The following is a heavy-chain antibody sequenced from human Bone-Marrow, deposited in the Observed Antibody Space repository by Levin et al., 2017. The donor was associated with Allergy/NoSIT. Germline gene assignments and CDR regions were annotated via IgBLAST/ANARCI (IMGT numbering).Heavy chain of an antibody. D-gene: IGHD3-10*01. Sequence: GGSLRLSCAASGFTFSSYGMHWVRQAPGKGLEWVALISYDGSNKYYADSVKGRFTISRDNSKNTVYLQMNSLRAEDPDVYYCAKDYYGSGSYNWYFALWGHGTLVTVSS. CDR1: GFTFSSYG. V-gene: IGHV3-30*18. CDR3: AKDYYGSGSYNWYFAL. CDR2: ISYDGSNK. J-gene: IGHJ2*01.